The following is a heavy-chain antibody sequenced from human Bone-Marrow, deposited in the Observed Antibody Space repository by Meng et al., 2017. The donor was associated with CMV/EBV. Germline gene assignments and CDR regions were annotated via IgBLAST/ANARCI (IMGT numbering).Heavy chain of an antibody. CDR2: IRYDGSNK. D-gene: IGHD1-26*01. CDR3: ADFSGSNYDY. CDR1: GFACSVCG. J-gene: IGHJ4*02. V-gene: IGHV3-30*02. Sequence: VWRGWFGVGGGHTRAPLGLSCSAFGFACSVCGSHWARQAPVKGLEWVAFIRYDGSNKYYADSVKCRFTISKYNSKNTLYLQINSLRAKDTSFYYCADFSGSNYDYWGQGTLVTVSS.